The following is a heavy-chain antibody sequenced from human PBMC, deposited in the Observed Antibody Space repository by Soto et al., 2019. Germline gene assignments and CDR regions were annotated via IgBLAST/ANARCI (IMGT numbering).Heavy chain of an antibody. CDR1: GYSFTTYW. V-gene: IGHV5-51*01. D-gene: IGHD3-22*01. J-gene: IGHJ4*02. CDR2: IYPSDSDT. CDR3: ARQGGDGSGSNNASQY. Sequence: PGESLKISCKGSGYSFTTYWIGWVRQGSGKGLEWMGIIYPSDSDTRYSPPFQGQATFSVDKSINTAYLQWSSLKASDSAMYYCARQGGDGSGSNNASQYWGQGTLVTVSS.